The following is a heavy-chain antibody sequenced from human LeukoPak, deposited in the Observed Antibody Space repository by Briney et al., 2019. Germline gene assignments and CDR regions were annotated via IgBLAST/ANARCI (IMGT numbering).Heavy chain of an antibody. V-gene: IGHV3-23*01. CDR3: AKGEYCSSTSCQPDY. J-gene: IGHJ4*02. CDR2: ISGSGGST. CDR1: GFTFSSYA. Sequence: GASLRLSCAASGFTFSSYAMSWVRQAPGKGLEWVSAISGSGGSTYYADSVKGRFTISRDNSKNTLYLQMNSLRAEDTAVYYCAKGEYCSSTSCQPDYWGQGTLVTVSS. D-gene: IGHD2-2*01.